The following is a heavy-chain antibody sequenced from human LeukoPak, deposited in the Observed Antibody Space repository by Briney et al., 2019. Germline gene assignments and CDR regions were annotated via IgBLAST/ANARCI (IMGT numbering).Heavy chain of an antibody. CDR2: IIPIFGTA. J-gene: IGHJ4*02. CDR3: ASGFIAARPLFDY. V-gene: IGHV1-69*05. D-gene: IGHD6-6*01. CDR1: GYTFATYF. Sequence: GASVKVSCKTSGYTFATYFMHWVRQAPGQGLEWMGGIIPIFGTANYAQKFQGRVTITTDESTSTAYMELSSLRSEDTAVYYCASGFIAARPLFDYWGQGTLVTVSS.